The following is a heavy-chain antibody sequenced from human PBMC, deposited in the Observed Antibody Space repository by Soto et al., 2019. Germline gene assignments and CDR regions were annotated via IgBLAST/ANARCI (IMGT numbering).Heavy chain of an antibody. Sequence: EVQLVESGGGLVQPGGSLRLSCAASGFTFSDFHMNWVRQAPGKGLEWVGRSRAKSNGYTTEYAASVKGRFTVSRDDSKTTLFPQMNRLNIGDAAMYYCFGETFYRLDYWGQGSLVTVSS. D-gene: IGHD3-16*01. V-gene: IGHV3-72*01. CDR2: SRAKSNGYTT. CDR1: GFTFSDFH. CDR3: FGETFYRLDY. J-gene: IGHJ4*02.